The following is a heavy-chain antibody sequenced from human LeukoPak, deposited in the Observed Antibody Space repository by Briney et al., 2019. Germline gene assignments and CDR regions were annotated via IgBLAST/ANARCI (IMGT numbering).Heavy chain of an antibody. CDR1: GGFFSGYY. J-gene: IGHJ4*02. D-gene: IGHD2-2*01. V-gene: IGHV4-34*01. CDR2: INHSGST. Sequence: PSETLSLTCAVYGGFFSGYYWSWIRQPPGKGLEWIGEINHSGSTNYNPSLKSRVTISVDTSKNQFSLKLSSVTAADTAVYYCARGGNIVVVPAAMWYSIWGQGTLVTVSS. CDR3: ARGGNIVVVPAAMWYSI.